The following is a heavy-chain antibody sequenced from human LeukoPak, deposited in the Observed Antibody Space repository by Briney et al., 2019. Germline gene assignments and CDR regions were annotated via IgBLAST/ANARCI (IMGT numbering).Heavy chain of an antibody. CDR2: IIPIRGIA. CDR3: ARTWRTALDAFDI. V-gene: IGHV1-69*02. Sequence: ASVKVSCKASGGTFISYTISWVRQAPGQGREWRGRIIPIRGIANYAQKFQGRVTITPDTYTSTAYMELSRLRSEDTAGYYCARTWRTALDAFDIWGQGTMVTVSS. D-gene: IGHD3-3*01. CDR1: GGTFISYT. J-gene: IGHJ3*02.